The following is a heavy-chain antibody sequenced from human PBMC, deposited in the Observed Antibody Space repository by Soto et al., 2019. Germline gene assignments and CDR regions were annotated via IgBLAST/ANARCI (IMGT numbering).Heavy chain of an antibody. CDR2: ISWNSGSI. D-gene: IGHD4-17*01. J-gene: IGHJ4*02. V-gene: IGHV3-9*01. CDR1: GFTFDDYA. Sequence: PGGSLRLSCAASGFTFDDYAMHWVRQAPGKGLEWVSGISWNSGSIGYADSVKGRFTISRDNAKNSLYLQMNSLRAEDTALYYCAKDYGDYDGFDYWGQGTLVTVSS. CDR3: AKDYGDYDGFDY.